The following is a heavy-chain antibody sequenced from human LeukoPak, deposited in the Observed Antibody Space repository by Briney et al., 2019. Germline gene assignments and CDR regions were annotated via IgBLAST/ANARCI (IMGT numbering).Heavy chain of an antibody. CDR2: INANSGGT. CDR1: GYSFTGYY. Sequence: ASVKVSCKASGYSFTGYYMHWVRQTPGQGLEWMGWINANSGGTNYAQKFQGRVTMTRDTSISTAYMELSRLRSDDTAVYYCARDRYIVVVPATYAFDIWGQGTMVTVSS. CDR3: ARDRYIVVVPATYAFDI. J-gene: IGHJ3*02. D-gene: IGHD2-2*01. V-gene: IGHV1-2*02.